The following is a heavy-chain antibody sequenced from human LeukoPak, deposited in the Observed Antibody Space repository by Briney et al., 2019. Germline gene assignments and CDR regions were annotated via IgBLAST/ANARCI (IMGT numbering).Heavy chain of an antibody. J-gene: IGHJ3*01. Sequence: SETLSLTCTVSGGSISSGGYYWSWIRQPPGKGLEWIGYIYYSGSTYYNPSLKSRVTISVGTSKNQFSLKLSSVTAADTAVYYCASDQSGDYYSPTPFCDYWGQGTMVTVSS. CDR3: ASDQSGDYYSPTPFCDY. CDR1: GGSISSGGYY. V-gene: IGHV4-31*03. CDR2: IYYSGST. D-gene: IGHD2-21*02.